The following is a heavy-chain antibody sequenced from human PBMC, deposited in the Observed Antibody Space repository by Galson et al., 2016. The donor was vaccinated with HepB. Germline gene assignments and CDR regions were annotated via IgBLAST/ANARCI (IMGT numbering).Heavy chain of an antibody. Sequence: SLRLSCAACGFTFSSYSMNWVRQAPGKGLEWVSSISSSSSHIYYADSVKGRFTISRDNAKNSLYLQMNSLRAEDTAVYYCARGGVLTIPFDYWGQGTLVTVSS. CDR2: ISSSSSHI. CDR3: ARGGVLTIPFDY. CDR1: GFTFSSYS. D-gene: IGHD3-3*01. J-gene: IGHJ4*02. V-gene: IGHV3-21*01.